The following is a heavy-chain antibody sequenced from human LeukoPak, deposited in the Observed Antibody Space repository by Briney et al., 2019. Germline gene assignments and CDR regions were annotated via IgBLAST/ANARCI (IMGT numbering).Heavy chain of an antibody. V-gene: IGHV3-23*01. CDR3: AILPPPNTWELLRSY. D-gene: IGHD1-26*01. J-gene: IGHJ4*02. CDR1: GFTFSSYA. CDR2: ISGSGGST. Sequence: GGSLRLSCAASGFTFSSYAMSWVRQAPGKGLEWVSAISGSGGSTYYADSVKGRFTISRDNSKNTLYLQMNSLRAEDTAVYYCAILPPPNTWELLRSYWGQGTLVTVSS.